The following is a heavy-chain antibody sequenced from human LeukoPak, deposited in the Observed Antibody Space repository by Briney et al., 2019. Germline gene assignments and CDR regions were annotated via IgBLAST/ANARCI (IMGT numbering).Heavy chain of an antibody. CDR1: GFTFSSYG. V-gene: IGHV3-30*18. CDR3: AKDAFYSNSFTY. D-gene: IGHD4-11*01. Sequence: GGSLRLSCAASGFTFSSYGMHWVRQAPGKGLEWVAVISYDGSNKYYADSVKGRFTISRDNSKNTLYLQMNSLRAEDTAVYYCAKDAFYSNSFTYWGQGTLVTASS. J-gene: IGHJ4*02. CDR2: ISYDGSNK.